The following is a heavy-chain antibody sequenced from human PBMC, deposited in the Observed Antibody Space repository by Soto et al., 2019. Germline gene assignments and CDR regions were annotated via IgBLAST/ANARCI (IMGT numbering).Heavy chain of an antibody. J-gene: IGHJ5*02. Sequence: QLQLQESGPGLVKPSETLSLTCTVSGGSISSSSYYWGWIRQPPGKGLEWIGSIYYSGSTYYNPSLKSRVTISVDTSKNQFSLKLSSVTAADTAVYYCARSSIAAAGGNWFDPWGQGTLVTVSS. D-gene: IGHD6-13*01. CDR1: GGSISSSSYY. V-gene: IGHV4-39*01. CDR2: IYYSGST. CDR3: ARSSIAAAGGNWFDP.